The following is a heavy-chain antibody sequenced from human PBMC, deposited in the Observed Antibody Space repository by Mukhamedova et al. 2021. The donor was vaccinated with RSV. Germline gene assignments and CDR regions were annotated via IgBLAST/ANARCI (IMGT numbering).Heavy chain of an antibody. J-gene: IGHJ4*02. CDR2: INSAGSAT. D-gene: IGHD1-7*01. CDR3: ARTYGTTH. Sequence: RQAPGKGLVWVSRINSAGSATTYADSVKGRFTISRDNTKNTLYLQMNSLRAEDTAVYFCARTYGTTHWGQGTLVTVSS. V-gene: IGHV3-74*01.